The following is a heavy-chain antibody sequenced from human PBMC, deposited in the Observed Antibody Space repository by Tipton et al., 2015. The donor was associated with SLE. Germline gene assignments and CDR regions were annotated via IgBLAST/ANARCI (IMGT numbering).Heavy chain of an antibody. CDR3: ATTYYYGSGSYYPIDAFDI. D-gene: IGHD3-10*01. CDR1: GFTFDDYA. Sequence: RSLRLSCAASGFTFDDYAMHWVRQAPGKGLEWVSGISWNSGSIGYADSVKGRFTISRDNAKNSLYLQMNSLRAEDTALYYCATTYYYGSGSYYPIDAFDIWGQGTMVTVSS. V-gene: IGHV3-9*01. J-gene: IGHJ3*02. CDR2: ISWNSGSI.